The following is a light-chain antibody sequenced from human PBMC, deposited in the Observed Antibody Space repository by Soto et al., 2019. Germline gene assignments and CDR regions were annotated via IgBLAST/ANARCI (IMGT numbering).Light chain of an antibody. V-gene: IGKV3-11*01. CDR3: QQRSNWPPALT. J-gene: IGKJ4*01. CDR1: QSVSSY. Sequence: EILLTQSPATLSLSPGERATLSCRASQSVSSYLAWYQQKPGQAPRLLIYDASNRATGIPARFSGSGSGTDFTLTISIIEPEDFAVYYCQQRSNWPPALTFGGGTKVEIK. CDR2: DAS.